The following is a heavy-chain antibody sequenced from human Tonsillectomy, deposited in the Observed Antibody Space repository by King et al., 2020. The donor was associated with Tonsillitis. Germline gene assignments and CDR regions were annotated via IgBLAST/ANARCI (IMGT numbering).Heavy chain of an antibody. Sequence: VQLVESGGGLVKPGGSLRLSCAASGFTFSSYSMNWVRQAPGKGLEWVSSISSSTNYIYYADSLKGRFTISRDNAKNSLYLQMNSLRAEDTAVYYCAREVHYYDSSGYYSHFDYWGQGTLVTVSS. D-gene: IGHD3-22*01. CDR2: ISSSTNYI. V-gene: IGHV3-21*01. J-gene: IGHJ4*02. CDR3: AREVHYYDSSGYYSHFDY. CDR1: GFTFSSYS.